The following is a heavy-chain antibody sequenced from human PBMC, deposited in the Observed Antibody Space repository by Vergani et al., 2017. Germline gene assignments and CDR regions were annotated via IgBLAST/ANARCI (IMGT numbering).Heavy chain of an antibody. CDR3: VKSRRYYDSSGYYLDY. Sequence: VQLVESGGGVVQPGRSLRLSCSASGFTFSSYAMHWVRQAPGKGLEYVSAISSNGGSTYYADSVKGRFTISRDNSKNTLYLQMSSLRAEDTAVYYCVKSRRYYDSSGYYLDYWGQGTLVTVSS. D-gene: IGHD3-22*01. CDR1: GFTFSSYA. J-gene: IGHJ4*02. CDR2: ISSNGGST. V-gene: IGHV3-64D*06.